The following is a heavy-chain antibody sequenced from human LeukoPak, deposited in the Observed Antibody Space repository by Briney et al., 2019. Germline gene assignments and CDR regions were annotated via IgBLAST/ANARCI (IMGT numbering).Heavy chain of an antibody. Sequence: SVKVSCKASGGTFSSYAISWVRQAPGQGLEWMGGIIPIFGTANYAQKFQGRVTITADESTSTACMELSSLRSEDTAVYYCASAVYSNYYYYYGMDVWGQGTTVTVSS. CDR1: GGTFSSYA. CDR3: ASAVYSNYYYYYGMDV. CDR2: IIPIFGTA. D-gene: IGHD4-11*01. J-gene: IGHJ6*02. V-gene: IGHV1-69*13.